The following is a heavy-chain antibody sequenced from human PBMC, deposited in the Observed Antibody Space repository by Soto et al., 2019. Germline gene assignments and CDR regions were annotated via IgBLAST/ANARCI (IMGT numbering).Heavy chain of an antibody. CDR1: GFTISGCS. CDR3: ASQPPTGYFDWLSISGAFDI. Sequence: GGSLRLSCEASGFTISGCSMNWVRQAPGKGLEWLAYITIRTGNTVYADSVRGRFTISADNAENSVFLQMNSLRDEDTAVYYCASQPPTGYFDWLSISGAFDIWGQGTMVTVSS. J-gene: IGHJ3*02. D-gene: IGHD3-9*01. CDR2: ITIRTGNT. V-gene: IGHV3-48*02.